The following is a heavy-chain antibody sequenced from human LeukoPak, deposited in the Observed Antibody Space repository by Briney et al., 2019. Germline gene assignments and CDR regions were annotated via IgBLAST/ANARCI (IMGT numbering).Heavy chain of an antibody. J-gene: IGHJ3*02. Sequence: PGGSLRLSCAASGFTVSSNYMSWVRQAPGKGLEWVSVIYSGGSTYYADSVKGRITNSRDNSKNTLYLQMNSLRAEDTAVYYCARDRVYYYDSSGYYPDAFDIWGQGTMVTVSS. CDR2: IYSGGST. D-gene: IGHD3-22*01. V-gene: IGHV3-66*01. CDR1: GFTVSSNY. CDR3: ARDRVYYYDSSGYYPDAFDI.